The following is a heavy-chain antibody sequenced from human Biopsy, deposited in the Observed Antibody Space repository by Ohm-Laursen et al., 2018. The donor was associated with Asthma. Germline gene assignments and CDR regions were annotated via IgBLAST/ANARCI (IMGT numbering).Heavy chain of an antibody. Sequence: SDTLSLTCTVSGGSVSTGSYYWSWIRQPPGKGLEWIGYIYYTGSANYNPSLKSRVTISVDTSKNQFSLRLNSVTAADTAVYYCARTTYGDDGFDPWGRGTLVTVSS. D-gene: IGHD4-17*01. CDR1: GGSVSTGSYY. CDR2: IYYTGSA. CDR3: ARTTYGDDGFDP. J-gene: IGHJ5*02. V-gene: IGHV4-61*01.